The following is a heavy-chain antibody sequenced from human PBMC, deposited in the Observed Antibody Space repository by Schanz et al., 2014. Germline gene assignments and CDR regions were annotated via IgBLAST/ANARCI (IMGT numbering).Heavy chain of an antibody. CDR3: ARPSDSSWYMDV. D-gene: IGHD2-21*02. CDR2: ISSSSSYI. Sequence: VQLVESGGGVVQPGGSLRLSCEASGFTFSNYGMNWVRQAPEKGLEWVSSISSSSSYISYADSVKGRFTISRDNAKNSLYLQMNSLRAEDTAVYYCARPSDSSWYMDVWGKGTTVTVSS. V-gene: IGHV3-21*01. J-gene: IGHJ6*03. CDR1: GFTFSNYG.